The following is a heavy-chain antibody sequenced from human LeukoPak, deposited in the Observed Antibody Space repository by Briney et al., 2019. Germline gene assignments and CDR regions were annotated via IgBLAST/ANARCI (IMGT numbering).Heavy chain of an antibody. D-gene: IGHD4-17*01. CDR2: ISAYNGNT. V-gene: IGHV1-18*01. CDR3: ARGSPYGDYVPFDY. Sequence: GASVKVSCQASGYTFTRYGIRWVRQAPGQGLEWMGWISAYNGNTNYAQKLQGRVTMTTDTSTSTAYMELRSLRSDDTAVYYCARGSPYGDYVPFDYWGQGTLVTVSS. CDR1: GYTFTRYG. J-gene: IGHJ4*02.